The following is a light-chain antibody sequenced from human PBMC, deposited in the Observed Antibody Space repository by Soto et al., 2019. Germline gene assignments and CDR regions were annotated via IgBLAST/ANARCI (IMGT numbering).Light chain of an antibody. CDR3: QQRNVWPPVT. J-gene: IGKJ5*01. CDR2: GAF. CDR1: PSVTNF. Sequence: EIVLTQSPATLSLSPGERATLSCRASPSVTNFLAWYQQTPGQAPRLLIYGAFNRATGISARFSGSGSGTDFTLTISSLEPEDSAVYYCQQRNVWPPVTFGQGTRLEIK. V-gene: IGKV3-11*01.